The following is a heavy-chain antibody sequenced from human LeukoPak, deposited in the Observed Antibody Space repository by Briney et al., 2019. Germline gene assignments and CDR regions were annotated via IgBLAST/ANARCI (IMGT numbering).Heavy chain of an antibody. CDR3: ARRGYSSGFYFDY. V-gene: IGHV4-59*01. Sequence: PSETLSLTCTASGGTISSYYWSWIRQPPGKGLEWIGYIYYSGSSTNYNPSLKGRFTISVDNSKNQFSLKLSSLTAADTAVYYCARRGYSSGFYFDYWGQGTLVTVSS. CDR1: GGTISSYY. CDR2: IYYSGSST. J-gene: IGHJ4*02. D-gene: IGHD6-19*01.